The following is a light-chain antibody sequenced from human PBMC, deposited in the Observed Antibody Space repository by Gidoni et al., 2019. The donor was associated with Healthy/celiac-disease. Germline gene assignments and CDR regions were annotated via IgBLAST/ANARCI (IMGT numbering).Light chain of an antibody. CDR2: NTD. J-gene: IGLJ3*02. V-gene: IGLV8-61*01. CDR1: SGSVSTTYY. Sequence: QTVVTQEPSFSVSPGGTVTLTCGLSSGSVSTTYYPGWYQQTPGQAPRTLIYNTDTRSSGVPDRFSGSILGNKAALTITGAQADDESHYYCVLYMTNGLWVFGGGTKLTVL. CDR3: VLYMTNGLWV.